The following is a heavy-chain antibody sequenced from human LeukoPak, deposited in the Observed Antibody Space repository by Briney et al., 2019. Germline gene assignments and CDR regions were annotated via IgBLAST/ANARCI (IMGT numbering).Heavy chain of an antibody. V-gene: IGHV4-39*07. D-gene: IGHD3-22*01. CDR3: ARTSSGYYRF. CDR2: INHSGST. CDR1: GGSISSSSYY. Sequence: SETLSLTCTVSGGSISSSSYYWGWIRQPPGKGLEWIGEINHSGSTNYNPSLKSRVTISVDTSKNQFSLKLSSVTAADTAVYYCARTSSGYYRFWGQGTLVTVSS. J-gene: IGHJ4*02.